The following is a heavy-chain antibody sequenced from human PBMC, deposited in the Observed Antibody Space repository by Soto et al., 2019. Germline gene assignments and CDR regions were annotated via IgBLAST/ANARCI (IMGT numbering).Heavy chain of an antibody. D-gene: IGHD5-12*01. CDR1: GGTFSNYA. J-gene: IGHJ4*02. Sequence: QVQLVQSGAEVKKPGSSVKVSCKASGGTFSNYAINWVRQAPGQGLEWMGGIIPLFGTANYAQKFQGRVTSTADESTSTAYLDLSSLRSEDTAVYYCARPVEMATISRSYLFYWGQGTLVTVSS. CDR3: ARPVEMATISRSYLFY. CDR2: IIPLFGTA. V-gene: IGHV1-69*01.